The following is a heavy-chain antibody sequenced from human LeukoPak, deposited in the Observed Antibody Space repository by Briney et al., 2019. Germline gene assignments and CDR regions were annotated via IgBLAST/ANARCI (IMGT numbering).Heavy chain of an antibody. D-gene: IGHD2-2*01. CDR3: ANFVVIPAAMYRVAY. Sequence: VASVKVSCNTSGYTFTGYYMHWVRQAPGQGLEWMGWINPNSGDSNYAQKFQGRVTMTRDTSISTAYMELSRLRSDDTAVYYCANFVVIPAAMYRVAYWGQGTLVTVSS. J-gene: IGHJ4*02. CDR1: GYTFTGYY. CDR2: INPNSGDS. V-gene: IGHV1-2*02.